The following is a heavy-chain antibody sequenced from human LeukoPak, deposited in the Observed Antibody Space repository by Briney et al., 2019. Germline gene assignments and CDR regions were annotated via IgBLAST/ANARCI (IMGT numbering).Heavy chain of an antibody. CDR3: AKEGTYYDSSGYYTH. J-gene: IGHJ4*02. CDR2: VSGSGGAT. V-gene: IGHV3-23*01. D-gene: IGHD3-22*01. Sequence: GGSLRLSCAASGLTFSSFAMRWVRQAPGKGLEWVSSVSGSGGATYYADSVKGRFTISRDNSKNTLFLQMSSLRVEDTAIYYCAKEGTYYDSSGYYTHWGQGTLVAGSS. CDR1: GLTFSSFA.